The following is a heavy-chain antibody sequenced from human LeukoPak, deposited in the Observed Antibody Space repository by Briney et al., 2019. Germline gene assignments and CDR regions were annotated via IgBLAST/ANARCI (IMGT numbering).Heavy chain of an antibody. CDR3: ARGLGSTSRYVGSRDNWFDP. Sequence: SETLSLTCTVSGGSISSSSYYWGWIRQPPGKGLEWIGSIYYSGSTNYNPSLKSRATISVDTSKNQFSMKLSSVTAADTAVYYCARGLGSTSRYVGSRDNWFDPWGQGTLVTVSS. CDR1: GGSISSSSYY. CDR2: IYYSGST. J-gene: IGHJ5*02. D-gene: IGHD2-2*01. V-gene: IGHV4-39*07.